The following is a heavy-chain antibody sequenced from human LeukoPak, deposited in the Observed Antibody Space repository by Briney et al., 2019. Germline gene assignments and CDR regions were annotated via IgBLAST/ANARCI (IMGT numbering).Heavy chain of an antibody. D-gene: IGHD5-24*01. CDR2: INPNSGGT. CDR3: ARVAGGYNYHFDY. Sequence: ASVKVSCKASGYTFTGYYMHWVRQAPGQGLEWMGWINPNSGGTNYAQKFQGRVTMTRDTSISTAYMELSRLRSDDTAVYYCARVAGGYNYHFDYWGQGTLVTVSS. J-gene: IGHJ4*02. V-gene: IGHV1-2*02. CDR1: GYTFTGYY.